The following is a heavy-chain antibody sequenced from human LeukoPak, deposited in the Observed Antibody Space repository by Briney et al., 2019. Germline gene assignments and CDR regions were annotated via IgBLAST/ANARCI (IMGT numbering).Heavy chain of an antibody. CDR2: ISWNSGSI. CDR3: AKDLGGSGSYYYFDY. V-gene: IGHV3-9*01. J-gene: IGHJ4*02. Sequence: GGSLRLSCAASGFTFDDYAMHWVRQGPGKGLEWVSGISWNSGSIGYADSVKGRFTISRDNAKNSLYLQMNSLRAEDTAVYYCAKDLGGSGSYYYFDYWGQGTLVTVSS. D-gene: IGHD3-10*01. CDR1: GFTFDDYA.